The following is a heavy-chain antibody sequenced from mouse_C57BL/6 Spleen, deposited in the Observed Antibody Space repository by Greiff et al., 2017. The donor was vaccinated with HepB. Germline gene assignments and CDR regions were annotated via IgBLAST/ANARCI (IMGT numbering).Heavy chain of an antibody. J-gene: IGHJ3*01. V-gene: IGHV6-3*01. CDR2: IRLKSDNYAT. CDR1: GFTFSNYW. Sequence: EVKLVESGGGLVQPGGSMKLSCVASGFTFSNYWMNWVRQSPEKGLEWVAQIRLKSDNYATHYAESVKGRFTISRDDSKSSVYLQMNNLRAEDTGIYYCTEGVGNYGGFAYWGQGTLVTVSA. CDR3: TEGVGNYGGFAY. D-gene: IGHD2-1*01.